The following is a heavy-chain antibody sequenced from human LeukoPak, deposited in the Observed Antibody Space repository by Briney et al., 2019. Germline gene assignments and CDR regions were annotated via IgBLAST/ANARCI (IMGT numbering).Heavy chain of an antibody. Sequence: SETLSLTCAVSGYSISSGYYWGWIRQPPGKGLEWIGSIYHSGSTYYNPSLKSRVTISVDTSKNQFSLKLSSVTAADTAVYYCARASPSLGYFDYWGQGTLVTVSS. D-gene: IGHD3-16*01. CDR3: ARASPSLGYFDY. CDR1: GYSISSGYY. J-gene: IGHJ4*02. V-gene: IGHV4-38-2*01. CDR2: IYHSGST.